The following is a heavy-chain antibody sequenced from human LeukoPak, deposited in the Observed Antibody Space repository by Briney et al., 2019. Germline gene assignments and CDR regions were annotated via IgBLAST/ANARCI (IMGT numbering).Heavy chain of an antibody. J-gene: IGHJ4*02. D-gene: IGHD4-17*01. CDR1: GFTFSSYW. Sequence: GGSLRLSCAASGFTFSSYWMSWVRQAPGKGLEWVANIKHDGSEKYYVESVKGRFTISRDNARNSLYVQMNSLRAEDTAIYYCARRYGDYGGQDFDYWGQGTLLTVSS. CDR3: ARRYGDYGGQDFDY. V-gene: IGHV3-7*01. CDR2: IKHDGSEK.